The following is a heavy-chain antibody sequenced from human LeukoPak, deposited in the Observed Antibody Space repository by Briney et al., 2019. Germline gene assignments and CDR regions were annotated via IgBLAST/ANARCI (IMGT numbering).Heavy chain of an antibody. Sequence: GGSLRLSCAVSGFTLTTYSMNWVRQAPGKGPEWVSYIGYSGRDTYYADSVKGRFTISRDTAKNALYLQMHSLRVEDTAVYYFARRYGYYKDVLGKGTTVT. CDR3: ARRYGYYKDV. CDR1: GFTLTTYS. D-gene: IGHD3-16*01. CDR2: IGYSGRDT. V-gene: IGHV3-21*05. J-gene: IGHJ6*03.